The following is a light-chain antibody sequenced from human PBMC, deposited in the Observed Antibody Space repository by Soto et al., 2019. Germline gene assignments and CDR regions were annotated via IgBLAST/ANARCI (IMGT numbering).Light chain of an antibody. CDR3: SSYTATSTHYV. CDR2: EVN. J-gene: IGLJ1*01. V-gene: IGLV2-14*01. CDR1: SSDVGDHNY. Sequence: QSVLTQPASVSGSPGQSITISCTGTSSDVGDHNYVSLYQQKPGKAPKLLISEVNNRPSGVSNRFSGSKSGNTASLTISGLRPDDEADYYCSSYTATSTHYVFGSGTKVTVL.